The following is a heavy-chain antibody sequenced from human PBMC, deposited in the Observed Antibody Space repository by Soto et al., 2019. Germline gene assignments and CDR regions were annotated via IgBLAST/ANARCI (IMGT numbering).Heavy chain of an antibody. CDR3: TTDIAVAGRQNDHSYYYYGMDV. D-gene: IGHD6-19*01. CDR1: GFTFIKAW. J-gene: IGHJ6*02. V-gene: IGHV3-15*01. CDR2: IKSKTDGGTT. Sequence: PGGSLRLSCAASGFTFIKAWMSWVRQAPGKGLEWVGRIKSKTDGGTTDYAAPVKGRFTISRDDSKNTLYLQMNSLKTEDTAVYYCTTDIAVAGRQNDHSYYYYGMDVWGQGTTVTVS.